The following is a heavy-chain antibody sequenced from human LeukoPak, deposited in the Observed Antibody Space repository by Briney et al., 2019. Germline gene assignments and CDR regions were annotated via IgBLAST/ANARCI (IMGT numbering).Heavy chain of an antibody. J-gene: IGHJ4*02. Sequence: AGGSLRLSCAASGFTFSSYSMNWVRQAPGKGLEWVSYISSSSSTIYYADSVKGRFTISRDNAKNSLYLQMNSLRAEDTAVYYCARDLDSSGWNLDFGYWGQGTLVTVSS. CDR1: GFTFSSYS. V-gene: IGHV3-48*01. CDR3: ARDLDSSGWNLDFGY. D-gene: IGHD6-19*01. CDR2: ISSSSSTI.